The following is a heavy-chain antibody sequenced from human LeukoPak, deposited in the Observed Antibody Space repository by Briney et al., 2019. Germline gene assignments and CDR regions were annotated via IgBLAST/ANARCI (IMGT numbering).Heavy chain of an antibody. CDR2: ISSNGGST. CDR3: VKGRSYTASYFDY. CDR1: GFTFSSYA. J-gene: IGHJ4*02. Sequence: GGSLRLSCSVSGFTFSSYAMHWVRQAPGKGLEYVSAISSNGGSTYYAESVRGRFTISRDNSKNTLYLQMSSLRAEDTAVYYCVKGRSYTASYFDYWGQGTLVTVSS. D-gene: IGHD2-2*02. V-gene: IGHV3-64D*06.